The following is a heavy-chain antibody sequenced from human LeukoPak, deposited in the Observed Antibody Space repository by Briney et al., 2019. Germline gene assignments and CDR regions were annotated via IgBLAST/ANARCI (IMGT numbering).Heavy chain of an antibody. CDR3: ARDQRGWFGELNSAFDI. V-gene: IGHV4-39*07. CDR1: GGSISSSSYY. CDR2: IYYSGST. J-gene: IGHJ3*02. Sequence: SETLSLTCTVSGGSISSSSYYWGWIRQPPGKGLEWIGSIYYSGSTYYNPSLKSRVTISVDTSKNQFSLKLSSVTAADTAVYYCARDQRGWFGELNSAFDIWGQGTMVTVSS. D-gene: IGHD3-10*01.